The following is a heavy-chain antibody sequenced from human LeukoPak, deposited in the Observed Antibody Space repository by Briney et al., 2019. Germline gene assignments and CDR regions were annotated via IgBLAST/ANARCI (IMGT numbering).Heavy chain of an antibody. CDR2: ISWNSGSI. Sequence: GGSLRLSCAASGFTFDDYAMHWVRQAPGKGLEWVSGISWNSGSIGYADSVKGRFTISRDNAKNSLYLQMNSLRAEDTALYYCAKDRVRYCSSTSCPGDAFDIWGQGTMVTVSS. J-gene: IGHJ3*02. V-gene: IGHV3-9*01. CDR1: GFTFDDYA. CDR3: AKDRVRYCSSTSCPGDAFDI. D-gene: IGHD2-2*01.